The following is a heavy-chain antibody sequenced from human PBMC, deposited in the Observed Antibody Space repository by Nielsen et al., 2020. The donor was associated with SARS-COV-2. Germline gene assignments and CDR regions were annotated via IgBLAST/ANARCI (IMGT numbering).Heavy chain of an antibody. CDR2: ISYDGSNK. D-gene: IGHD6-19*01. V-gene: IGHV3-30*04. J-gene: IGHJ4*02. Sequence: GESLKISCAASGFTFSSYAMHWVRQAPGKGLEWVAVISYDGSNKYYADSVKGRFTISRDNSKNTLYLQMNSLRAEDTAVYYCAKSGSSGWPRCFDYWGQGTLVTVSS. CDR3: AKSGSSGWPRCFDY. CDR1: GFTFSSYA.